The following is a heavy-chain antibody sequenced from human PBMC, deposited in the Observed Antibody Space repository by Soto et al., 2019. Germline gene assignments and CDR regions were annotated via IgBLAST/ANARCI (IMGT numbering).Heavy chain of an antibody. V-gene: IGHV4-59*13. J-gene: IGHJ6*02. CDR3: ARDRRSTVPTRVMGGYYYYGMDV. CDR1: GGSISSYY. CDR2: IYYSGST. Sequence: SSETLSLTCTVSGGSISSYYWSWIRQPPGKGLEWIGYIYYSGSTNYNPSLKSRVTISVDTSKNQFSLKLSSVTAADTAVYYCARDRRSTVPTRVMGGYYYYGMDVWGQGTTVTVSS. D-gene: IGHD4-4*01.